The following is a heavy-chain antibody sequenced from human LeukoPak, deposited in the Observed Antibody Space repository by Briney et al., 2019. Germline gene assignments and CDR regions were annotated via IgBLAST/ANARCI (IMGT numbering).Heavy chain of an antibody. D-gene: IGHD1-26*01. J-gene: IGHJ4*02. CDR3: ARRVGAYFDY. CDR2: IWYDGSNK. Sequence: GRSLRLSCAASGFTFSSYGMHWVRQAPGKGLEWVAVIWYDGSNKYYVDSVKGRFTISRDNSKNTLYLQMNSLRAEDTAVYYCARRVGAYFDYWGQGTLVTVSS. CDR1: GFTFSSYG. V-gene: IGHV3-33*01.